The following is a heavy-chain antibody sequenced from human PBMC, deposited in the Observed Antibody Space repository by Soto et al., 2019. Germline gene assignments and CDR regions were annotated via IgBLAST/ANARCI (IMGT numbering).Heavy chain of an antibody. CDR1: GFTFRNYW. V-gene: IGHV3-7*03. CDR2: INQDVTEK. D-gene: IGHD4-4*01. CDR3: ARDRGYSSFDY. Sequence: PGVSLRLSGAASGFTFRNYWRSCVRQAPGKGLEWVANINQDVTEKNFLDSVMGRFTISRDNAKSSLLLQMNSLRVEDTAVYYCARDRGYSSFDYWGQGTQVTVSS. J-gene: IGHJ4*01.